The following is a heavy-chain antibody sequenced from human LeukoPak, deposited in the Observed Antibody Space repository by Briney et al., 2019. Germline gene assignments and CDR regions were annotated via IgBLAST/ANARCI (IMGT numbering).Heavy chain of an antibody. CDR3: AREEERWAAAGSFDP. CDR2: IWYDGSNK. J-gene: IGHJ5*02. D-gene: IGHD6-13*01. CDR1: GFTFSSYG. V-gene: IGHV3-33*01. Sequence: GGSLRLSCAASGFTFSSYGMHWVRQAPGKGLEWVAVIWYDGSNKYYADSVKGRFTISRDNSKNTLYLQMNSLRAEDTAVYYCAREEERWAAAGSFDPWGQGTLVTVSS.